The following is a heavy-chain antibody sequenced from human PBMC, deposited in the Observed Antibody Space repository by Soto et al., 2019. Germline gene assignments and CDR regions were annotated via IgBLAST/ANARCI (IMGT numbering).Heavy chain of an antibody. Sequence: PGGSLRLSCAASGFTFSSYWMSWVRQAPGKGLEWVANIKQDGSEKYYVDSVKGRFTISRDNAKNSLYLQMNSLRAEDTAVYYCASKGGHNYFDYWGQGTLVTVSS. CDR2: IKQDGSEK. V-gene: IGHV3-7*03. CDR1: GFTFSSYW. D-gene: IGHD3-16*01. CDR3: ASKGGHNYFDY. J-gene: IGHJ4*02.